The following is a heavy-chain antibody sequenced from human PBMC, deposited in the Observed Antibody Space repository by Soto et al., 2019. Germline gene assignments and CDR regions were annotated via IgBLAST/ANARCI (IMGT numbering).Heavy chain of an antibody. V-gene: IGHV1-69*06. Sequence: QVQLVQSGAEVKKPGSSVKVSCKASGGTFSSYAISWVRQAPGQGLEWMGGIIPIFGTANYAQKFQGRVTITADKSTRTAYMELSRLRSEDTAVYYWAGDRTAVAGCYYFYGMDVWCQGTTVTGAS. CDR3: AGDRTAVAGCYYFYGMDV. CDR2: IIPIFGTA. D-gene: IGHD2-15*01. CDR1: GGTFSSYA. J-gene: IGHJ6*02.